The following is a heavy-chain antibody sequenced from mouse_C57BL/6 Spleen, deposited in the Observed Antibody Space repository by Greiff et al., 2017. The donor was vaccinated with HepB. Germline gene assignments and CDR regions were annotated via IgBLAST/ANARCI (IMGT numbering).Heavy chain of an antibody. CDR1: GYSITSGYY. Sequence: EVKLQESGPGLVKPSQSLSLTCSVTGYSITSGYYWNWIRQFPGNKLEWMGYISYDGSNNYNPSLKNRISITRDTSKNQFFLKLNSVTTEDTATYYCAREYGYDPYYAMDYWGQGTSVTVSS. V-gene: IGHV3-6*01. CDR3: AREYGYDPYYAMDY. CDR2: ISYDGSN. D-gene: IGHD2-2*01. J-gene: IGHJ4*01.